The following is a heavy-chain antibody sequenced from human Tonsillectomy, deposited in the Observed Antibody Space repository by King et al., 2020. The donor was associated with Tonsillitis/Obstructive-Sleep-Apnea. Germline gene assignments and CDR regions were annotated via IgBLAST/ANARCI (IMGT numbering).Heavy chain of an antibody. CDR2: IIPIFGTA. D-gene: IGHD1-7*01. V-gene: IGHV1-69*01. J-gene: IGHJ6*03. CDR3: ARDSLNYANYYYMDV. CDR1: GGTFSSYA. Sequence: QLVQSGADVKKPGSSVKVSCKASGGTFSSYAISWVRQAPGQGLEWIGGIIPIFGTANYAQKFQVRVTITADESTSTAYMELSSLRSEDTAVYYCARDSLNYANYYYMDVWGKGTTVTVSS.